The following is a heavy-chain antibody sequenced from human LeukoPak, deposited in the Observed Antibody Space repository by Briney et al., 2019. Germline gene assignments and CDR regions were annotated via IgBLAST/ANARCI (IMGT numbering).Heavy chain of an antibody. CDR3: ARDQYSSSSGGRDY. J-gene: IGHJ4*02. Sequence: ASVKVSCKASGYTFTSYGISWVRQAPAQGLEWMGWISAYNGNTNYAQKLQGRVTMTTDTSTSTAYMELRSLRSDDTAVYYCARDQYSSSSGGRDYWGQGTLVTVSS. V-gene: IGHV1-18*01. D-gene: IGHD6-6*01. CDR2: ISAYNGNT. CDR1: GYTFTSYG.